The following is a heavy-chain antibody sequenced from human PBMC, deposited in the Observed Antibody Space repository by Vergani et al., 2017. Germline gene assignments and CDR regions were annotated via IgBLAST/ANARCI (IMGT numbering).Heavy chain of an antibody. J-gene: IGHJ3*02. CDR1: GGTFSSYT. D-gene: IGHD5-18*01. CDR3: ARLNDVDTARVDAFDI. Sequence: QVQLVQSGAEVKKPGSSVKVSCKASGGTFSSYTISWVRQAPGQGLEWMGRIIPILGIANYAQKFQGRVTITADKSTSTAYMELSSLRSEDTAVYYCARLNDVDTARVDAFDIWGQGTMVTVSS. V-gene: IGHV1-69*02. CDR2: IIPILGIA.